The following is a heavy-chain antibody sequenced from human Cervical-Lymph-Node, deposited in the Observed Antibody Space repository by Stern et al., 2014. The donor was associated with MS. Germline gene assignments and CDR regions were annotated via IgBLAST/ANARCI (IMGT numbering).Heavy chain of an antibody. D-gene: IGHD5-24*01. CDR1: GGTFSSYA. J-gene: IGHJ6*02. CDR2: IIPIFGTA. V-gene: IGHV1-69*01. CDR3: ARRLPGWLQPDYYYGMDV. Sequence: QVQLVQSGAEVKKPGSSVKVSCKASGGTFSSYAISWVRQAPGQGLEWMGGIIPIFGTANYAQKFQGRVTITADESTSTAYMELSSLRSEDTAVYYCARRLPGWLQPDYYYGMDVWGQGTTVTVSS.